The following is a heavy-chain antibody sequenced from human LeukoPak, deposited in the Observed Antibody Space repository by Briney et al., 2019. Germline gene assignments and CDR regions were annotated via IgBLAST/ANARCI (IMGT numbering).Heavy chain of an antibody. CDR1: GFTFSSYG. J-gene: IGHJ3*02. V-gene: IGHV3-30*03. CDR3: ARGSLDDILTGYSSSAYDAFDI. CDR2: ISYDGSNK. D-gene: IGHD3-9*01. Sequence: GGSLRLSCAASGFTFSSYGMHWVRQAPGKGLEWVAVISYDGSNKYYADSVKGRFTISRDNSKNTLYLQMNSLRAEDTAVYYCARGSLDDILTGYSSSAYDAFDIWGQGTMVTVSS.